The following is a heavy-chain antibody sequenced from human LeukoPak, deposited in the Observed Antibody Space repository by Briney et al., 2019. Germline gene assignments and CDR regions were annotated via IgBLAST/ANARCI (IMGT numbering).Heavy chain of an antibody. CDR3: ARGEIGGSGSYYYSMDV. V-gene: IGHV1-18*01. D-gene: IGHD3-10*01. CDR1: GYTFTSYG. J-gene: IGHJ6*02. Sequence: ASVKVSCKASGYTFTSYGITWVRQVPGQGLEWMGWISPYNGHTNYAQKLQGRVSMTTDTFTSTVYMELRSLRSDDTAVYFCARGEIGGSGSYYYSMDVWGQGTTVTVSS. CDR2: ISPYNGHT.